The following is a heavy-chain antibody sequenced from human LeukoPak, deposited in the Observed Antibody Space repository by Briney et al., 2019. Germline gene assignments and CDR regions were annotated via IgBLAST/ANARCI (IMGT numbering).Heavy chain of an antibody. CDR2: INSDGSST. V-gene: IGHV3-74*01. D-gene: IGHD5-18*01. Sequence: GSLRLSCAASGFSFSSYWMHWVRQAPGKGLVWVSRINSDGSSTSYADSVKGRFTISRDNAKNTLSLQMNSLRAEDTAVYYCARDGPAMVPLDYWGQGTPVIVSS. CDR3: ARDGPAMVPLDY. CDR1: GFSFSSYW. J-gene: IGHJ4*02.